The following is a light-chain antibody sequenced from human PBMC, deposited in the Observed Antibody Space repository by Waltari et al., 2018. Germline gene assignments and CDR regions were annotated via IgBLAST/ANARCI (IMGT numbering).Light chain of an antibody. J-gene: IGLJ3*02. CDR1: SDINVGRQN. V-gene: IGLV5-37*01. Sequence: QPVLTQPPSSSASPGESARLTCTLPSDINVGRQNMYWYLQKPGSPPRYLLYYYSDSDKRQGSGVPSRFSGSKDASANTGILLISGVQSEDEADYYCMIWPSNASVMFGGGTKLTVL. CDR3: MIWPSNASVM. CDR2: YYSDSDK.